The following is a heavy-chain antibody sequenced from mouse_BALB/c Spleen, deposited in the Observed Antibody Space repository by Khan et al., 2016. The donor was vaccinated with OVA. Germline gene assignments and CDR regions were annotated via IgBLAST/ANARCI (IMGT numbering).Heavy chain of an antibody. V-gene: IGHV1-7*01. CDR2: INPTTGYT. Sequence: QVQLQQSGAELAKPGASVKMSCKASGYTFINYWMNWVKQRPGKGLEWIGYINPTTGYTEYNLKFKDKATLTADKSASTAHMQLSSLTSEDSAVYYCARRGLRWDFDYWGQGTTLTVSS. D-gene: IGHD1-1*01. CDR1: GYTFINYW. CDR3: ARRGLRWDFDY. J-gene: IGHJ2*01.